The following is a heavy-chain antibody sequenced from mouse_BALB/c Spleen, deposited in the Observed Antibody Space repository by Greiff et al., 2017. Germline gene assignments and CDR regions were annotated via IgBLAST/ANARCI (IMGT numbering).Heavy chain of an antibody. CDR1: GYTFTSYW. CDR2: IYPGDGDT. Sequence: QVQLQQSGTVLARPGASVKMSCKASGYTFTSYWMQWVKQRPGQGLEWIGAIYPGDGDTRYTQKFKGKATLTADKSSSTAYMQLSSLASEDSAVYYCARNGMYYFDYWGQGTTLTVSS. CDR3: ARNGMYYFDY. D-gene: IGHD4-1*01. V-gene: IGHV1-87*01. J-gene: IGHJ2*01.